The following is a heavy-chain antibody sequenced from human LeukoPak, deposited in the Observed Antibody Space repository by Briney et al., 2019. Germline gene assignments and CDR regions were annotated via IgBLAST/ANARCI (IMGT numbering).Heavy chain of an antibody. J-gene: IGHJ4*02. CDR1: GGSFSGYY. CDR2: IYYSGNT. CDR3: ARRGYCSGGSCYVSY. Sequence: SETLSLTCAVYGGSFSGYYWSWIRQPPGKGLEWIGSIYYSGNTYYNPSLKSRVTISVDTSKNQFSLKLNSVTAADTAVYYCARRGYCSGGSCYVSYWGQGTLVTVSS. D-gene: IGHD2-15*01. V-gene: IGHV4-34*01.